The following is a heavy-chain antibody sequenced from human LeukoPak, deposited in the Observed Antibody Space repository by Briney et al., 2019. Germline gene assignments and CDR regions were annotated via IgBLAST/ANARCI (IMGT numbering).Heavy chain of an antibody. D-gene: IGHD5-18*01. Sequence: GESLKISCKGSGYKFNAYWIAWVRQMPGKGLEWXGIIYPDDSDTRYSPSFQGQVTISADKSVSIAYLQWSSLKASDTAMYYCARNSGYSYGYFDYWGQGTLVTVSS. CDR1: GYKFNAYW. CDR3: ARNSGYSYGYFDY. J-gene: IGHJ4*02. V-gene: IGHV5-51*03. CDR2: IYPDDSDT.